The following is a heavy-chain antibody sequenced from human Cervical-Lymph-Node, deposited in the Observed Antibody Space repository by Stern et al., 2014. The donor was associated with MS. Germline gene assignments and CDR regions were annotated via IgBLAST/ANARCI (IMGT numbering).Heavy chain of an antibody. V-gene: IGHV4-59*01. Sequence: QVQLQESGPGLVKPSETLSLTCTVSGGSISSYYWSWIRQPPGKGLEWIGYIYYSGSTNYNPSLKSRVTISVDTSKNQFSLKLSSVTAADTAVYYCARVRFGFDPWGQGTLVTVSS. CDR1: GGSISSYY. J-gene: IGHJ5*02. CDR2: IYYSGST. CDR3: ARVRFGFDP. D-gene: IGHD3-3*01.